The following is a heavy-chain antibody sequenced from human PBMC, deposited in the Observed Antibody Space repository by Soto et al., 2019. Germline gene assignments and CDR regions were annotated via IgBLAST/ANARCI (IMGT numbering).Heavy chain of an antibody. Sequence: EVQLLESGGGLVQPGGSLRLSCAASGFTFGSFGMSWVRQAPGKGLEWVSAISATAGSTYYANSVKGRFTFSRDNSKNTLYLQMNSLRADDTAVYYCAKDLGFSYGYGLDYWGQGTLVTVCS. D-gene: IGHD5-18*01. V-gene: IGHV3-23*01. CDR1: GFTFGSFG. CDR3: AKDLGFSYGYGLDY. CDR2: ISATAGST. J-gene: IGHJ4*02.